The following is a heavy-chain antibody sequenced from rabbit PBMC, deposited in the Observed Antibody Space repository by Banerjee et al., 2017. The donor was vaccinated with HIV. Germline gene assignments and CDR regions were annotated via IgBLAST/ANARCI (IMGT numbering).Heavy chain of an antibody. CDR2: IYAGSSGTT. CDR3: ARVVIGSSHHINL. CDR1: GFSFSSNYW. Sequence: QSLEESGGDLVKPGASLTLTCTASGFSFSSNYWIYWVRQAPGKGLEWIACIYAGSSGTTYYASWAKGRFTISKTSSTTVTLQMTSLTAADTATYFCARVVIGSSHHINLWGPGTLVTVS. J-gene: IGHJ4*01. D-gene: IGHD8-1*01. V-gene: IGHV1S40*01.